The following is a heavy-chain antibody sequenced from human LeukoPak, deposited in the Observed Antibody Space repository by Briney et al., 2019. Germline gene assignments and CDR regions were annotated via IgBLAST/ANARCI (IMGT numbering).Heavy chain of an antibody. CDR3: AGGPSFASRPGDLRGPFDY. D-gene: IGHD6-6*01. V-gene: IGHV3-30*03. CDR1: GFTFSSYG. J-gene: IGHJ4*02. CDR2: ISYGGSNK. Sequence: QPGRSLRLSCAASGFTFSSYGMHWVRQAPGKGLEWVAVISYGGSNKYYADSVKGRFTISRDNSKNTLYLQMNSLRAEDTAVYYCAGGPSFASRPGDLRGPFDYWGQGTLVTVSS.